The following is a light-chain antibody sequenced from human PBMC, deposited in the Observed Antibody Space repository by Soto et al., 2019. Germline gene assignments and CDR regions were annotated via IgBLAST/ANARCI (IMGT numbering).Light chain of an antibody. V-gene: IGLV2-14*03. J-gene: IGLJ2*01. CDR3: SSYPSSETHVL. CDR2: DVS. CDR1: SSDVGYYNS. Sequence: QSALTQPASVSGSPGQSITISCTGTSSDVGYYNSVSWYQRHPGKVPKLIIYDVSSRPSGVSNRFSGFKSGNTASLTISGLQAEDEADYYCSSYPSSETHVLFGGGTKLDRP.